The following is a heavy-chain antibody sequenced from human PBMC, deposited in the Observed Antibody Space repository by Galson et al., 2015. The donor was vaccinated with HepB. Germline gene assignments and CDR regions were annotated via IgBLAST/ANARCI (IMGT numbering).Heavy chain of an antibody. CDR3: AREEEQQLADWLDY. D-gene: IGHD6-13*01. Sequence: CAISEDSVSSNSAAWNWIRQSPSRGLEWLGRTYYRSKWYNDYAVSVKSQITINPDTSKNQFSLQLNSVTPEDTAVYYCAREEEQQLADWLDYWGQGTLVTVSS. V-gene: IGHV6-1*01. CDR2: TYYRSKWYN. J-gene: IGHJ4*02. CDR1: EDSVSSNSAA.